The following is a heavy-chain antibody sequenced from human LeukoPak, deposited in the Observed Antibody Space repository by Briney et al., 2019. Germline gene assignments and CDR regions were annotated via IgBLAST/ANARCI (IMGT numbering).Heavy chain of an antibody. CDR1: GFTFSSYS. V-gene: IGHV3-21*01. D-gene: IGHD2-2*01. Sequence: GGSLRLSCAASGFTFSSYSMNWVRQAPGKGLEWVSSISSSSSYICYADSVKGRFTISRDNAKNSLYLQMNSLRAEDTAVYYCARDPVVPAANWFDPWGQGTLVTVSS. CDR2: ISSSSSYI. J-gene: IGHJ5*02. CDR3: ARDPVVPAANWFDP.